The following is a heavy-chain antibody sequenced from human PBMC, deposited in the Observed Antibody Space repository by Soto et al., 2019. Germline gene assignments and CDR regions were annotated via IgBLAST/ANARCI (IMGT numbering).Heavy chain of an antibody. CDR1: GPSVSSNIPA. J-gene: IGHJ6*02. CDR3: ARDRSSGTNGMDV. D-gene: IGHD6-19*01. CDR2: TYYRSKWYN. V-gene: IGHV6-1*01. Sequence: PSPTLWLPGAISGPSVSSNIPAWKWIRQSPSRGLECLGRTYYRSKWYNDYAVSVKRRLTINPDTPKTQFSLQLNSVTHEDTAVYDCARDRSSGTNGMDVWGQGTTVTVSS.